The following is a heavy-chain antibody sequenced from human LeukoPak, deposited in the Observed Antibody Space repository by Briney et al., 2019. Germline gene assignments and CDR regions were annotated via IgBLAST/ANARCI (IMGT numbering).Heavy chain of an antibody. D-gene: IGHD6-19*01. CDR1: GGSIISYC. CDR3: ATSIAVADDAFDI. V-gene: IGHV4-59*08. CDR2: IYYSGST. J-gene: IGHJ3*02. Sequence: PSETLSLTCTVSGGSIISYCWSWIRQPPGKGLEWIGYIYYSGSTNYNPSLKSRVTISVDKSKNQFSLKLSSVTAADTAVYYCATSIAVADDAFDIWGQGTLVTVSS.